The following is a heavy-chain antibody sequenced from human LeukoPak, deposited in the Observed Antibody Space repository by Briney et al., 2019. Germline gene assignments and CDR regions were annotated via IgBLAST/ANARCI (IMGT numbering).Heavy chain of an antibody. Sequence: GGSLRISCAASGFSFSSYSMNWVRQAPGKGLEWVSSISSSSSYIYYADSVKGRFTISRDNAKNSLYLQMNSLRAEDTAVYYCARTKLPRDSSGWYVWGQGTLVTVSS. CDR2: ISSSSSYI. D-gene: IGHD6-19*01. J-gene: IGHJ4*02. CDR3: ARTKLPRDSSGWYV. V-gene: IGHV3-21*01. CDR1: GFSFSSYS.